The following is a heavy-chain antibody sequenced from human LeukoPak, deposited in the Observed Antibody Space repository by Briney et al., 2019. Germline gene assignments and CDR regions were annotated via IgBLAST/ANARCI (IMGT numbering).Heavy chain of an antibody. CDR1: GFTFSNAW. CDR2: IKSKTDGGTT. CDR3: TRLGYYYGSGSSINDY. J-gene: IGHJ4*02. Sequence: GGSLRLSCAASGFTFSNAWMSWVRQAPGKGLEWVGRIKSKTDGGTTDYAAPVKGRFTISRDDSKNTLYLQMNSLKTEDTAVYYCTRLGYYYGSGSSINDYWGQGTLVTVSS. V-gene: IGHV3-15*01. D-gene: IGHD3-10*01.